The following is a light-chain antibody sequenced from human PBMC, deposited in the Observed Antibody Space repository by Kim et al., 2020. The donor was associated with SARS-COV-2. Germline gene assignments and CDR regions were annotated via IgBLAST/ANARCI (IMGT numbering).Light chain of an antibody. Sequence: GGTVTITCGLSYGSVSAGHYPTWSQQTPGHLPRTLIYSTNTRSSGVPDRFSGAILGNKAALTITGAQADDDSHYFCMLYLGNGVSVFGGGTQLTVL. CDR2: STN. V-gene: IGLV8-61*01. CDR3: MLYLGNGVSV. CDR1: YGSVSAGHY. J-gene: IGLJ3*02.